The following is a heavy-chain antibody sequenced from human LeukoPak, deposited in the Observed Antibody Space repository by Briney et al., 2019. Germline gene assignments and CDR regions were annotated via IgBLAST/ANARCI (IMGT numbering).Heavy chain of an antibody. CDR1: GFTFSSYS. Sequence: GGSLRLSCAASGFTFSSYSMNWVRQAPGKGLEWVSSISSSSSYIYYADSVKGRFTISRDNAKNSLYLQMNSLRAEDTAVYYCARDDTAMDTFDYWGQGTLVTVSS. D-gene: IGHD5-18*01. CDR3: ARDDTAMDTFDY. J-gene: IGHJ4*02. CDR2: ISSSSSYI. V-gene: IGHV3-21*01.